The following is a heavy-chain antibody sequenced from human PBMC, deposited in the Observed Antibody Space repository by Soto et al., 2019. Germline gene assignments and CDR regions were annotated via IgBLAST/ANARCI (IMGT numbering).Heavy chain of an antibody. D-gene: IGHD2-2*02. J-gene: IGHJ5*02. CDR1: GFTFSTFD. CDR3: AKVSCSSTSCNINWLET. V-gene: IGHV3-NL1*01. CDR2: IGTLSDT. Sequence: GGSLRLSCAGSGFTFSTFDIHWVRQAPGKGLEWVSGIGTLSDTFYADSVKGRFTISRDNSKNTLYLQMNSLRAEDTAVYYCAKVSCSSTSCNINWLETWGQGTLVTVSS.